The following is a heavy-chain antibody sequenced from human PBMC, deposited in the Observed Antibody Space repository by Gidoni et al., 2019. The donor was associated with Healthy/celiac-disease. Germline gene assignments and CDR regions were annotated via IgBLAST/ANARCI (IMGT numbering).Heavy chain of an antibody. Sequence: QVQLVESGGGVVQPGRSLRLSCAASGFTFSSSGLHCVRQAQGNGLEWVAVKWYDGSNKYEADSVKGRFTISRDNSKNTLYLQMNSLRAEDTAVYYCARGPPQGLELLQVPIYYYGMDVWGQGTTVTVSS. CDR1: GFTFSSSG. D-gene: IGHD1-7*01. CDR2: KWYDGSNK. V-gene: IGHV3-33*01. J-gene: IGHJ6*02. CDR3: ARGPPQGLELLQVPIYYYGMDV.